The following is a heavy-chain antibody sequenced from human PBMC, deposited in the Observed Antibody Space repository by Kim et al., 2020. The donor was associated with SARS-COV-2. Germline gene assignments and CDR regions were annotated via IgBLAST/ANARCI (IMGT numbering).Heavy chain of an antibody. D-gene: IGHD2-2*01. CDR1: GGSITTSY. V-gene: IGHV4-59*13. CDR3: WGFQLGAWGDEFDY. J-gene: IGHJ4*01. Sequence: SETLSLTCSVSGGSITTSYWSWIRQPPGRGLEWIGYIYYSGSPNVNPSFESRLTISVDTSKNQFYLNLRSVTAADTPVVYCWGFQLGAWGDEFDYGG. CDR2: IYYSGSP.